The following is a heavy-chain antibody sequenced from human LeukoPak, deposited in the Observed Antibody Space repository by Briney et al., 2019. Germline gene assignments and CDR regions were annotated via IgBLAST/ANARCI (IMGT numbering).Heavy chain of an antibody. CDR3: ARDPGIYYDSSGYSNLFDY. D-gene: IGHD3-22*01. CDR2: ISACT. Sequence: ASVKVSCKASGYTFTSYGISWVRQAPGQGLEWMGWISACTNYAQKLQGRVTMTTDTSTSTAYMELRSLRSDDTAVYYCARDPGIYYDSSGYSNLFDYWGQGTLVTVSS. V-gene: IGHV1-18*01. J-gene: IGHJ4*02. CDR1: GYTFTSYG.